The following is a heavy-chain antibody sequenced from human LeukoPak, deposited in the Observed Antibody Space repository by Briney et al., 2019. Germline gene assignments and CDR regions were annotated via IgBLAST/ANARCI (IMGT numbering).Heavy chain of an antibody. CDR3: ATFPFIVVVPATGDYGMDV. CDR2: FDPEDGET. CDR1: GYTLTELS. J-gene: IGHJ6*02. V-gene: IGHV1-24*01. D-gene: IGHD2-2*01. Sequence: ASVKVSCKVSGYTLTELSMHWVRQAPGKGIEWMGGFDPEDGETIYAQKFQGRVTMTEDTSTDTAYMELSSLRSEDTAVYYCATFPFIVVVPATGDYGMDVWGQGTTVTVSS.